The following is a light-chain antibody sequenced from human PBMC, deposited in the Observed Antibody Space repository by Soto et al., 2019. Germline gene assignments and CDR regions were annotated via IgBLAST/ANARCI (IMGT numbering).Light chain of an antibody. V-gene: IGKV1-39*01. CDR2: EAS. J-gene: IGKJ5*01. CDR3: QATHRIP. Sequence: DIQMTQSPCSLSASVGDRVTITCRASQSISIYLNWYQQKPGKAPKLLIYEASSLQSGVPSSFSGSGSGTLFTSTISSVQPEDYAVYYCQATHRIPFGQGTRVEIK. CDR1: QSISIY.